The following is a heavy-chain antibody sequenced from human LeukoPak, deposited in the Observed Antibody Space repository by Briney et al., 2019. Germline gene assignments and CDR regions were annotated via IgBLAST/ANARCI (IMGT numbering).Heavy chain of an antibody. D-gene: IGHD6-19*01. CDR3: AKDMYSSGSNGEGYLQH. J-gene: IGHJ1*01. V-gene: IGHV3-9*01. CDR2: ISWNSGSI. Sequence: PGGSLRLSCEASGFTFNDYAMHGVRQAPGKGLEWVSGISWNSGSIGYADSVKGRFTISRDNAKNSLYLHINRLRTEDTALYYCAKDMYSSGSNGEGYLQHWGQGTLVTVSS. CDR1: GFTFNDYA.